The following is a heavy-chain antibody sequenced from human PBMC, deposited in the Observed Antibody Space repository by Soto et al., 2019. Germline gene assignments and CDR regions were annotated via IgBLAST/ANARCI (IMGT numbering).Heavy chain of an antibody. CDR1: GFTVSTNF. D-gene: IGHD5-18*01. V-gene: IGHV3-66*01. Sequence: EVQLVESGGGLVQPGGSLRLSCAASGFTVSTNFMTWVRQAPGKGLEWVSVIYSGGSTFYADSVKDRFTITRDNSENTLYFQMNSLRAEDTAVYYCARAKMQLWPNYYDDGLDVWGQGTTVTVSS. CDR3: ARAKMQLWPNYYDDGLDV. CDR2: IYSGGST. J-gene: IGHJ6*02.